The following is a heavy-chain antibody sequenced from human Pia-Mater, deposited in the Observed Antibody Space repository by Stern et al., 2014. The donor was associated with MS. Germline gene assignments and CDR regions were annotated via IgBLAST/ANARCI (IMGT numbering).Heavy chain of an antibody. V-gene: IGHV3-30*18. CDR1: GFTLGSCA. CDR3: AKDRQYLTYFFDH. J-gene: IGHJ5*02. CDR2: VSYDGSNK. Sequence: QLVESGGGVVQPGRPLRLSCVASGFTLGSCAMHWVRQAPGKGLEWVAGVSYDGSNKYYADSVKGRFTISRDNSQNTLYMQMSSLRPEDTAVYYCAKDRQYLTYFFDHWGQGSLVTVSS. D-gene: IGHD2/OR15-2a*01.